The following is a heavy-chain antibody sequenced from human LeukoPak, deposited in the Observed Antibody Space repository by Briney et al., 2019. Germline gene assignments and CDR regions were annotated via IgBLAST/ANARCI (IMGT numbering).Heavy chain of an antibody. CDR3: ARSGSYSGPYVY. CDR2: IYTTGCT. J-gene: IGHJ4*02. D-gene: IGHD1-26*01. V-gene: IGHV4-59*10. Sequence: SETLSLTCAVYGGSFSGYYWSWIRQPAGKGLEWIGRIYTTGCTNYNPSLKSRITMSVDTSKNQFSLKLSSVTAADTAVYYCARSGSYSGPYVYWGQGTVVTVSS. CDR1: GGSFSGYY.